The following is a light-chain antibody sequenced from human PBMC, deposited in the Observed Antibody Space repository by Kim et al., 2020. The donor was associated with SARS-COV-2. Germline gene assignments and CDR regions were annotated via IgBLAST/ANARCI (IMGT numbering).Light chain of an antibody. CDR2: GAS. Sequence: EIVMTQSPATLSVSPGERANLSCRASQSVSSNLAWYQQKPGQAPRLLIYGASTRATGIPARFSGSGSGTEFTLTISSLQSEDFAVYYCQHGKTFGQGTKVDIK. CDR3: QHGKT. J-gene: IGKJ1*01. V-gene: IGKV3-15*01. CDR1: QSVSSN.